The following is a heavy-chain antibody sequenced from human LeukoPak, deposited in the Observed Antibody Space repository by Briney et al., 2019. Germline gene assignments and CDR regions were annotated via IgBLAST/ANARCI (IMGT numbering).Heavy chain of an antibody. D-gene: IGHD3-3*02. J-gene: IGHJ4*02. CDR1: GGSISSGDYY. Sequence: SQTLSLTCSVSGGSISSGDYYWSWIRQPPGKGLEWIGYIFHSGGAYYNPSLKSRVTISVDTSKNQFSLNLSSVTAADTAVYYCARGGDSKHLVNWGQGTLVTVSS. V-gene: IGHV4-30-4*01. CDR3: ARGGDSKHLVN. CDR2: IFHSGGA.